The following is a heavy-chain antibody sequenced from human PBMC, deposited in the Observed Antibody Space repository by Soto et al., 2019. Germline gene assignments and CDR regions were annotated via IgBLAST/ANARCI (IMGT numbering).Heavy chain of an antibody. CDR3: ARDSGRDSRYY. CDR1: DATCSSAA. J-gene: IGHJ4*02. V-gene: IGHV1-69*13. Sequence: SEKVYCKASDATCSSAAISWVRQAPGQGLEWMGGIIPIFGTANYAQKFQGRVTITADESTSTAYMELSSLRSEDTAVYYCARDSGRDSRYYWGQGTLVTVSS. CDR2: IIPIFGTA. D-gene: IGHD1-26*01.